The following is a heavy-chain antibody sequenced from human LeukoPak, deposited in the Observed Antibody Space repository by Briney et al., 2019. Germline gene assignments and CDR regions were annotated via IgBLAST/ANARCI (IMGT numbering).Heavy chain of an antibody. V-gene: IGHV4-34*08. D-gene: IGHD3-22*01. CDR3: ATEFYDSSGYYSDY. J-gene: IGHJ4*02. CDR2: INHSGST. CDR1: GFTFSSYS. Sequence: VSLRHSCAASGFTFSSYSMNWVRQPPGKGLEWIGEINHSGSTNYNPSLKSRVTISVDTSKNQFSLELSSVTAADTAVYYCATEFYDSSGYYSDYWGQGTLVTVSS.